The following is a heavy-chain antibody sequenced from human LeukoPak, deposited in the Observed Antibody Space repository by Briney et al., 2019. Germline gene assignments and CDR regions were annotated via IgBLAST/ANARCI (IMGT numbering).Heavy chain of an antibody. J-gene: IGHJ3*02. D-gene: IGHD2-15*01. CDR2: ISYDGSNK. V-gene: IGHV3-30-3*01. Sequence: PGGSLRLSCAASGFTFSSYAMHWVRQAPGKGLEWVAVISYDGSNKYYADSVKGRFTISRDNSKNTLYLQMNSLRAEDTAVYYCARDMRRGYIVVVVAATPKNAFDIWGQGTMVTVSS. CDR1: GFTFSSYA. CDR3: ARDMRRGYIVVVVAATPKNAFDI.